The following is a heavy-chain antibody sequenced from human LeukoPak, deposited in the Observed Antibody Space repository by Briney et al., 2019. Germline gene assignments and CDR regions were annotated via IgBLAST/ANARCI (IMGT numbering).Heavy chain of an antibody. V-gene: IGHV3-30*04. CDR2: ISDDGRHN. Sequence: GGSLRLSCSASGFTFSTYAMNWVRQAPGKGLEWGAVISDDGRHNYYADSVKVRFTISRDNSKGTLYLQMNSLRDDDSAAYFCARVYLERLTAGYFDHWGQGTQVTVSP. CDR1: GFTFSTYA. J-gene: IGHJ4*02. CDR3: ARVYLERLTAGYFDH. D-gene: IGHD2-8*01.